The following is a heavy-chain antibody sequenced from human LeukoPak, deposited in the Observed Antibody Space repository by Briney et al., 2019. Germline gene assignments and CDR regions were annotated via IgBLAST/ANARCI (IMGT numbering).Heavy chain of an antibody. CDR2: INHSGST. D-gene: IGHD3-10*01. Sequence: SETLSLTCAVYGGSFSGYYWSWIRQPPGKGLEWIGEINHSGSTNYNPSLKSRVTISVDTSKNQFSLKLSSVTAADTAVYYCARIPSGELFVDYYYMDVWGKGTTVTISS. CDR3: ARIPSGELFVDYYYMDV. V-gene: IGHV4-34*01. J-gene: IGHJ6*03. CDR1: GGSFSGYY.